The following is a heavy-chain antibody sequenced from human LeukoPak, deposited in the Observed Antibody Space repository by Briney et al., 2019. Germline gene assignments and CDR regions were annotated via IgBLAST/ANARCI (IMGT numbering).Heavy chain of an antibody. CDR2: ISYDGSNK. CDR1: GFTFSSYA. V-gene: IGHV3-30*04. D-gene: IGHD3-22*01. Sequence: GGSLRLSCAASGFTFSSYAMHWVRQAPGKGLEWVAVISYDGSNKYYADSVKGRFTISRDNSKNTLYLQMNSLRAEDPAVYYCARDPVHYYDSSGAQGDYWGQGTLVTVSS. CDR3: ARDPVHYYDSSGAQGDY. J-gene: IGHJ4*02.